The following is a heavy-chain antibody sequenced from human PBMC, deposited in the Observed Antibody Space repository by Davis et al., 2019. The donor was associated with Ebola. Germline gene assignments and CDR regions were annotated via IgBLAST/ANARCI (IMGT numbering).Heavy chain of an antibody. V-gene: IGHV1-18*01. CDR2: ISAYNGQI. CDR1: GYTFTSYG. CDR3: AKDSSSWAYYDSAGYPFDY. J-gene: IGHJ4*02. Sequence: AASVKVSCKTSGYTFTSYGISWLRQAPGQGLEWMGWISAYNGQIKYAQKFEGRVTMTTDTSTNTGYMELRSLKSDDTAMYYCAKDSSSWAYYDSAGYPFDYWGQGTLVTVSS. D-gene: IGHD6-13*01.